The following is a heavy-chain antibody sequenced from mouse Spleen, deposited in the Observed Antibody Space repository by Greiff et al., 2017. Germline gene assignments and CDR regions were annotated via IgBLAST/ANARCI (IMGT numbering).Heavy chain of an antibody. CDR3: ARSGDYDFLFDY. CDR2: INPSTGGT. D-gene: IGHD2-4*01. CDR1: GYSFTGYY. Sequence: EVQLQQSGPELVKPGASVKISCKASGYSFTGYYMNWVKQSPEKSLEWIGEINPSTGGTTYNQKFKAKATLTVDKSSSTAYMQLKSLTSEDSAVYYCARSGDYDFLFDYWGQGTTLTVSS. J-gene: IGHJ2*01. V-gene: IGHV1-42*01.